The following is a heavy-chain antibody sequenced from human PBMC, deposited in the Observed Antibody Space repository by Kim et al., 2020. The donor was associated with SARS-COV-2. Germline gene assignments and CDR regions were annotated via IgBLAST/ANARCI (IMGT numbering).Heavy chain of an antibody. V-gene: IGHV3-7*01. Sequence: GSEKYYVDSVKGRFTISRDNAKNSLYLKMNSLRAEDTAVYYCARDNGKSGWYGYWGQGTLVTVSS. CDR3: ARDNGKSGWYGY. CDR2: GSEK. D-gene: IGHD6-19*01. J-gene: IGHJ4*02.